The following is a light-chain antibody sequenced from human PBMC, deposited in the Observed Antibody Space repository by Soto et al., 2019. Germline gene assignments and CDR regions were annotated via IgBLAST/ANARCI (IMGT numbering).Light chain of an antibody. CDR2: GAS. J-gene: IGKJ3*01. CDR1: NSVSSS. Sequence: THSPATRSVAPWERASLSCKPSNSVSSSLAWYQQKPGQAPRLLIYGASTRATDIPPRFSGSGSGTEFTLTISGLQPDDFATYYCQQYSSYPPTFGPGTKVDIK. CDR3: QQYSSYPPT. V-gene: IGKV3-15*01.